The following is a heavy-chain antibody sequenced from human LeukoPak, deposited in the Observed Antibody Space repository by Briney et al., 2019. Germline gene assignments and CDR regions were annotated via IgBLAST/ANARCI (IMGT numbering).Heavy chain of an antibody. CDR3: ARVSSSWPHSYFAY. CDR1: GGSISSSTYY. J-gene: IGHJ4*02. D-gene: IGHD6-13*01. V-gene: IGHV4-39*07. Sequence: PSETLSLTCTVSGGSISSSTYYWAWIRQPPGKGLEWVGNIFYSGSTYYNPSLKSRVTISVDTSKNQFSLKLTSVTAADTAVYYCARVSSSWPHSYFAYWGQGTLVTVSS. CDR2: IFYSGST.